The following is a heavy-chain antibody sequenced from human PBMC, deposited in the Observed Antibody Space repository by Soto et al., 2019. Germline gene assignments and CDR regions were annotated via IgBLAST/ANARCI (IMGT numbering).Heavy chain of an antibody. CDR3: AKDPPPKDPHYDFWSGYPFDY. CDR1: GFTFSSYA. V-gene: IGHV3-23*01. Sequence: GSLRLSCAASGFTFSSYAMSWVRQAPGKGLEWVSAISGSGGSTYYADSVKGRFTISRDNSKNTLYLQMNSLRAEDTAVYYCAKDPPPKDPHYDFWSGYPFDYWGQGTLVTVSS. D-gene: IGHD3-3*01. CDR2: ISGSGGST. J-gene: IGHJ4*02.